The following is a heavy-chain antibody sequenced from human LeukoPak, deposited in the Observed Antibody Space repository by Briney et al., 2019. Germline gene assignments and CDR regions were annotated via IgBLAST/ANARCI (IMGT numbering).Heavy chain of an antibody. J-gene: IGHJ4*02. CDR2: IYYSGST. V-gene: IGHV4-30-4*08. D-gene: IGHD3-3*01. CDR3: ARVPLXMYYDFWSGYPNWLXFDX. CDR1: GGSISSGDYY. Sequence: PSQTLSLTCTVSGGSISSGDYYWSWIRQPPGKGLEWIGYIYYSGSTYYNPSLKIRVTISVDTSKNQFSLKLSSVTAADTAVYYCARVPLXMYYDFWSGYPNWLXFDXWGQGXLVTVS.